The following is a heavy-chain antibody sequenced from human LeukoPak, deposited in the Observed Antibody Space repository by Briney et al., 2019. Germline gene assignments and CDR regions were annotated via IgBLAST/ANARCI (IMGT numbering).Heavy chain of an antibody. J-gene: IGHJ4*02. CDR3: ARSYCSSTSCRFDY. D-gene: IGHD2-2*01. CDR2: IYYSGST. V-gene: IGHV4-59*01. Sequence: PSETLSLTCTVSGGSISSYYWSWIRQPPGKGLEWIGYIYYSGSTNYNPSLKSRVTISVDTSKNQFSLKLSSVTAADTAVYYCARSYCSSTSCRFDYWGQGTLVTVSS. CDR1: GGSISSYY.